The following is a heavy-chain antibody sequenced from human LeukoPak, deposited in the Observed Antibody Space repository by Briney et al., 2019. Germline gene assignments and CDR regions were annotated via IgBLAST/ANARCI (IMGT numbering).Heavy chain of an antibody. D-gene: IGHD3-16*01. V-gene: IGHV3-7*04. CDR1: GFTFSSYW. Sequence: GGSLRLSCAASGFTFSSYWMSWVRQAPGKGLEWVANMKQDGSEKYYVASVKGRFTISRDNAKNSLYLQMNSLRAEDTAVYYCAGDGAPFDYWGQGTLVTVSS. CDR2: MKQDGSEK. J-gene: IGHJ4*02. CDR3: AGDGAPFDY.